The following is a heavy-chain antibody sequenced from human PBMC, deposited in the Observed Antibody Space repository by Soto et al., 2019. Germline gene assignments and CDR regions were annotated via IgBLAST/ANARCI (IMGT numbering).Heavy chain of an antibody. D-gene: IGHD6-19*01. CDR1: GFTFSSYA. V-gene: IGHV3-23*01. CDR2: ISGSGGST. Sequence: QPGGSLRLSCAASGFTFSSYAMNWVRQAPGKGLEWVSAISGSGGSTYHADSVKGRFTISRDNSKNTLYLQMNSLRAEDTAVYYCASRAVAGMSFDYCGQGTWVIVSS. J-gene: IGHJ4*02. CDR3: ASRAVAGMSFDY.